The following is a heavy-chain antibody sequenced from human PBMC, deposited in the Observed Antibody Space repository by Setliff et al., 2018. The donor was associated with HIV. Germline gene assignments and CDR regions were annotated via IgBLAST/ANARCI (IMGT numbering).Heavy chain of an antibody. D-gene: IGHD6-19*01. CDR3: ARQKGQWLVQFDY. V-gene: IGHV4-38-2*01. CDR1: GSSISSTYY. CDR2: IYHSGST. J-gene: IGHJ4*02. Sequence: PSETLSLTCAVSGSSISSTYYWGWIRQPPGKGLEWIGSIYHSGSTFYNPSLKSRVTISVDTSKNHFSLNLSSVTVADTAVYYCARQKGQWLVQFDYWGQGTLVTVSS.